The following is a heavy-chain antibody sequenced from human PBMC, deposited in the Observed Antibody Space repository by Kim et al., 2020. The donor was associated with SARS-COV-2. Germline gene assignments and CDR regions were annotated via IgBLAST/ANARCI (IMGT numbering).Heavy chain of an antibody. J-gene: IGHJ6*02. CDR1: GFTFSSYG. Sequence: GGSLRLSCAASGFTFSSYGMHWVRQAPGKGLEWVAVISYDGSNKYYADSVKGRFTISRDNSKNTLYLQMNSLRAEDTAVYYCAKVYGSGFGGMDVWGQGTTVTVSS. CDR3: AKVYGSGFGGMDV. D-gene: IGHD3-10*01. CDR2: ISYDGSNK. V-gene: IGHV3-30*18.